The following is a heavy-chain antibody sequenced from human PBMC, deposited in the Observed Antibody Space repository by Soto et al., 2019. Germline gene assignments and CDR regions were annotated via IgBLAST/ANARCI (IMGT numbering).Heavy chain of an antibody. Sequence: PGESLKISCKGSGYSFTSYWISWVRQMPGKGLEWMGRIDPSDSYTNYSPSFQGHVTISADKSISTAYLQWSSLKASDTAMYYCASDYYDSSGYYYSWFDPWGQGTLVTVS. CDR2: IDPSDSYT. J-gene: IGHJ5*02. D-gene: IGHD3-22*01. CDR3: ASDYYDSSGYYYSWFDP. CDR1: GYSFTSYW. V-gene: IGHV5-10-1*01.